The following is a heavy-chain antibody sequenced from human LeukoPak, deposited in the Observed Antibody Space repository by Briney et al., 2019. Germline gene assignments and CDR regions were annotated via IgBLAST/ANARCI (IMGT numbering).Heavy chain of an antibody. Sequence: SVKVSCKPSGYTFTGFYIHWVRQAPGQGLEWMGWINPYTGATKYSQNFSDRVTMTRDTSISTAYMELSSLKSDDTAVYYCARPTHRLTVTTPIDYWGQGTLVTVSS. CDR2: INPYTGAT. D-gene: IGHD4-17*01. CDR1: GYTFTGFY. CDR3: ARPTHRLTVTTPIDY. J-gene: IGHJ4*02. V-gene: IGHV1-2*02.